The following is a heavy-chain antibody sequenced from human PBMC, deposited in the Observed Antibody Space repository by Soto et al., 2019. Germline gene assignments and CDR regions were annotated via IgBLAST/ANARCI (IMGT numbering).Heavy chain of an antibody. CDR2: IYYTGST. J-gene: IGHJ3*02. CDR3: TKGNTVTLGLLAFDI. Sequence: QVQLQESGPGLVKPSQTLSLTCTVSGGSISSGDYYWSWIRQPPGKGLEWIGYIYYTGSTYYNLSLKSRVTISVDTSKNQFSLKLSSETAADTAVYYCTKGNTVTLGLLAFDIWGQGTMVTVSS. D-gene: IGHD4-17*01. V-gene: IGHV4-30-4*01. CDR1: GGSISSGDYY.